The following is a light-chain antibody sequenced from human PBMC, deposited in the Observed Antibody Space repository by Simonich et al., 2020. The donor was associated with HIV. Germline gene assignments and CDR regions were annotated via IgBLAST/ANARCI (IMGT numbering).Light chain of an antibody. CDR3: QQYYSTPFT. Sequence: DIVMTQSPDSLAVSLGERATINCKSSQNILYSSNNKNYLAWYQQKPGQPPKLLIYWASTRESGVPDRFSGSGSGTDFTLTISSLQAEDFAVYYCQQYYSTPFTFGPGTKVDFK. V-gene: IGKV4-1*01. J-gene: IGKJ3*01. CDR2: WAS. CDR1: QNILYSSNNKNY.